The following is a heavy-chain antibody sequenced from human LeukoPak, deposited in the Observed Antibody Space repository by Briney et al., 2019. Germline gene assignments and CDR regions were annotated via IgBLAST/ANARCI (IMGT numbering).Heavy chain of an antibody. Sequence: SQTLSLTCTVSGGSISSGGYYWSWIRQPPGKGLEWIGYIYHSGSTYYNPSLKSRVTISVDRSKNQFSLKLSSVTAADTAVYYCARDKGEKLGGMYRSNWFDPWGQGTLATVSS. J-gene: IGHJ5*02. CDR3: ARDKGEKLGGMYRSNWFDP. CDR1: GGSISSGGYY. D-gene: IGHD3-16*01. V-gene: IGHV4-30-2*01. CDR2: IYHSGST.